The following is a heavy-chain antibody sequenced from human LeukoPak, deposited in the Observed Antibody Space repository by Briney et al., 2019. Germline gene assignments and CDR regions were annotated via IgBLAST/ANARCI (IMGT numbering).Heavy chain of an antibody. J-gene: IGHJ4*02. CDR2: IYTGDGT. V-gene: IGHV3-53*01. Sequence: GGSLRLSCAASGFTVNSTYMNWVRQAPGKGLEWVSVIYTGDGTYYADSVKGRFTISRDNSKNTVFLQMNSLRAEDTGVYYCARVGSGSYYPRWGQGTLVTVSS. D-gene: IGHD1-26*01. CDR1: GFTVNSTY. CDR3: ARVGSGSYYPR.